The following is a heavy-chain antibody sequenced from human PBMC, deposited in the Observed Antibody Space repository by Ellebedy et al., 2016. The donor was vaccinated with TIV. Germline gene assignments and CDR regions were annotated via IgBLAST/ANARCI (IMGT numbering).Heavy chain of an antibody. CDR1: RVSITDPTYY. J-gene: IGHJ5*02. D-gene: IGHD3-9*01. V-gene: IGHV4-39*01. CDR3: SRHLRYSDWRILDL. Sequence: MPGGSLRLSCTVSRVSITDPTYYWAWLRQPPGKGLDWLGTIFHSGTTNKSPALSSRGSMSVDTSRNQFSLDLKSVTAADTAVYYCSRHLRYSDWRILDLWGPGILVAVSS. CDR2: IFHSGTT.